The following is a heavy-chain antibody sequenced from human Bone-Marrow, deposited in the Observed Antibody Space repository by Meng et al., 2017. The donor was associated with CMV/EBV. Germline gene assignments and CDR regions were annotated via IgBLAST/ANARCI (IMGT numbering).Heavy chain of an antibody. CDR3: ARDGVTGTSALGY. J-gene: IGHJ4*02. D-gene: IGHD1-20*01. Sequence: LVESWEGIVLPGRSLRTSCEAAGFTCSSYSLNLVRQVPGKGLEWVSSMSSSSSYIYYADSVKGRFTIYRDNAKNSLYLQMNSLRAEDTAVYYCARDGVTGTSALGYWGQGTLVTVSS. CDR1: GFTCSSYS. V-gene: IGHV3-21*02. CDR2: MSSSSSYI.